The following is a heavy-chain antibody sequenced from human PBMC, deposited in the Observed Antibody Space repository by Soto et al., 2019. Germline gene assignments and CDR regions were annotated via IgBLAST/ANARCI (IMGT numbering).Heavy chain of an antibody. J-gene: IGHJ6*02. CDR2: INPSGGST. D-gene: IGHD3-3*01. V-gene: IGHV1-46*01. CDR1: GYTFTSYY. Sequence: GASVKVSCKASGYTFTSYYMHWVRQAPGQGLEWMGIINPSGGSTSYARKFQGRVTMTRDTSTSTVYMELSSLRSEDTAVYYCARDQWQEIFGVTHIRLGYYGMDVWGQGTTVTVSS. CDR3: ARDQWQEIFGVTHIRLGYYGMDV.